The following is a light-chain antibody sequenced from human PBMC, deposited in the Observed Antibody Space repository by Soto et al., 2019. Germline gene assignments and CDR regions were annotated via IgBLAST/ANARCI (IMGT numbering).Light chain of an antibody. CDR2: IERSGAY. V-gene: IGLV4-60*03. Sequence: QSVLTQSSSASASLGSSVKLTCTLSSGHNTYIIAWHQQQPGKAPRYLMKIERSGAYNKGSGVPDRFSGSSSGAERYLTISNLQSEDEADYYCETWDSNTRVFAGGIKVTVL. CDR1: SGHNTYI. CDR3: ETWDSNTRV. J-gene: IGLJ3*02.